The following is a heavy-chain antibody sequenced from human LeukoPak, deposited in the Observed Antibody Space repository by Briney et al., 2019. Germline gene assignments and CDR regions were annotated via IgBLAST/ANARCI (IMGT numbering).Heavy chain of an antibody. J-gene: IGHJ4*02. CDR1: GFTVSSNY. CDR3: ARVVDTHIFDY. D-gene: IGHD2-21*01. V-gene: IGHV3-53*01. CDR2: IYRGTTT. Sequence: PGGSLRLSCAASGFTVSSNYMSWVRQAPGKGLEWVSVIYRGTTTDYADSVKGRFTISRDNSRNTLYLQMNSLRAEDTALYYCARVVDTHIFDYWGQGTLVTVSS.